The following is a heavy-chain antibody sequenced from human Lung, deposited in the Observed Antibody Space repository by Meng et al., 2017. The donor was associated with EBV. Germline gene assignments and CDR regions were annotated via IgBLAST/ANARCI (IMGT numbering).Heavy chain of an antibody. CDR3: ASFDHIPRRNYFDY. J-gene: IGHJ4*02. D-gene: IGHD2-21*01. CDR1: GGSMSSGNYY. Sequence: VELPESGPGLVEPSQTLSLTCPVSGGSMSSGNYYWSWIRQPPGKGLEWIGYIHHSGSAYYNPSLKSRVSISVDTSKNQFSLNLNSMTAADTAVYYCASFDHIPRRNYFDYWGQGTLVTVSS. V-gene: IGHV4-30-4*01. CDR2: IHHSGSA.